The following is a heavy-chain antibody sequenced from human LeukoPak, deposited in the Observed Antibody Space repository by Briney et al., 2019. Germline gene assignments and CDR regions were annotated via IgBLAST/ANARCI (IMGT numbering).Heavy chain of an antibody. CDR2: ISDTSAYT. Sequence: GGSLSLSCVASGFRFRDYYMAWIRRAPGKGLEWISYISDTSAYTNYADSVKGRFTISRDNAKNSLYLQVNSLRPEDTAIYYCARVPDYYDRSGDSFKYHCSLDVWGRGTTVTVSS. D-gene: IGHD3-22*01. J-gene: IGHJ6*02. V-gene: IGHV3-11*05. CDR1: GFRFRDYY. CDR3: ARVPDYYDRSGDSFKYHCSLDV.